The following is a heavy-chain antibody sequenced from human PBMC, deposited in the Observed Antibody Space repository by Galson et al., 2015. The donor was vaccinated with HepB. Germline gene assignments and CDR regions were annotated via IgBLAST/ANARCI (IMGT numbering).Heavy chain of an antibody. CDR1: GYTFTSYG. Sequence: SVKVSCKASGYTFTSYGISWVRQAPGQGLEWMGWISAYNGNTNYAQKLQGRVTMTTDTSTSTAYIELRSLRSDDTAVYYCARAACSSTSCPPSHYYYYYMDVWGKGTTVTVSS. CDR2: ISAYNGNT. D-gene: IGHD2-2*01. V-gene: IGHV1-18*01. CDR3: ARAACSSTSCPPSHYYYYYMDV. J-gene: IGHJ6*03.